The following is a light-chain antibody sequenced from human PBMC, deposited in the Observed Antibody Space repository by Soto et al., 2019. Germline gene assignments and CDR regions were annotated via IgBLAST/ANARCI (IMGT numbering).Light chain of an antibody. CDR3: KQYVGLPIT. CDR1: QSVSSTY. J-gene: IGKJ5*01. CDR2: GAY. V-gene: IGKV3-20*01. Sequence: EIVLTQSPGTLSLSPEERATLSCRASQSVSSTYLAWYQQKPGQAPRLLIYGAYSRATGIQDRFSGSGSGTDFTLTIRRVAPEDFAVCYCKQYVGLPITFGQGTRLEIK.